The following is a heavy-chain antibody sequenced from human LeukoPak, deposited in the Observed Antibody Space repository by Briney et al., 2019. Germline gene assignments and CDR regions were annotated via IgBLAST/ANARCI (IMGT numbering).Heavy chain of an antibody. Sequence: GGSLRLSCAASGFIVSSNYMSWVRQAPGKGLEWVSVIYSGGSTYYADSVKGRFTISRDNSKNTLYLQMNSPRAEDTAVYYCARIGREDYFDYWGQGTLVTVSS. D-gene: IGHD3-16*01. CDR2: IYSGGST. CDR1: GFIVSSNY. J-gene: IGHJ4*02. CDR3: ARIGREDYFDY. V-gene: IGHV3-53*01.